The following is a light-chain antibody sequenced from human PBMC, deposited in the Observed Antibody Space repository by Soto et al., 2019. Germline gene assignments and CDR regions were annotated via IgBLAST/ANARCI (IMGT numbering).Light chain of an antibody. J-gene: IGLJ1*01. Sequence: QLVLTQPPSASGTPGQRVTISCSGSSSNIGGNSVSWCQQLPGTATKLLIHTNNQRPSVVPDRFSGSKSGTSASLAITGLQPEDEADYYCAVWDDSLHGLVFGTGTKLNVL. V-gene: IGLV1-44*01. CDR1: SSNIGGNS. CDR2: TNN. CDR3: AVWDDSLHGLV.